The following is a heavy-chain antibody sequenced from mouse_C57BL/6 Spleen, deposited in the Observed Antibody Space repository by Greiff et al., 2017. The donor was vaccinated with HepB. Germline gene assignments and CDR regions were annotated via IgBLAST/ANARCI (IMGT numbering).Heavy chain of an antibody. CDR3: ARVGSNYNFDY. D-gene: IGHD2-5*01. CDR2: INPYNGGT. J-gene: IGHJ2*01. V-gene: IGHV1-19*01. Sequence: VQLQQSGPVLVKPGASVKMSCKASGYTFTDYYMNWVKQSHGKSLEWIGVINPYNGGTSYNQKFKGKATLTVDKSSSTAYMELNSLTSEDSAVYYCARVGSNYNFDYWGQGTTLTVSS. CDR1: GYTFTDYY.